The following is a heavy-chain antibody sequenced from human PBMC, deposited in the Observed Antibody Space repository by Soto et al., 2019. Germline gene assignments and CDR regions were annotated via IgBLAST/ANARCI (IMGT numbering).Heavy chain of an antibody. V-gene: IGHV4-34*01. J-gene: IGHJ4*02. CDR3: ARRIAARGVDS. Sequence: QVQLQPWGAGLLKPSETLSLTCAVYGGSFSGYYWSWIRQPPGQGLEWIGDINHSGSTNSNPSLKSRVTISVDTSKNQFSLKLSSVTAADTAVDYWARRIAARGVDSWGQGTLVTVSS. D-gene: IGHD6-6*01. CDR1: GGSFSGYY. CDR2: INHSGST.